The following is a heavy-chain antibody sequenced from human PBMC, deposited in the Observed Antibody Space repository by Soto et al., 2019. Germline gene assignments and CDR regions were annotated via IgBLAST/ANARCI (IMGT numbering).Heavy chain of an antibody. CDR1: GGSISSSSYY. CDR3: ARLDSPYYYGMDV. V-gene: IGHV4-39*01. CDR2: IYYSGST. Sequence: ETLSLTCTVSGGSISSSSYYWGWIRQPPGKGLEWIGSIYYSGSTYYNPSLKSRVTISVDTSKNQFSLKLSSVTAADTAVYYCARLDSPYYYGMDVWGKGTTVTVSS. J-gene: IGHJ6*04.